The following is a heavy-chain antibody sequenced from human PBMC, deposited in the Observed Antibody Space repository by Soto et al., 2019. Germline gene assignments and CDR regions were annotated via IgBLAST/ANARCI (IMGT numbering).Heavy chain of an antibody. J-gene: IGHJ6*02. D-gene: IGHD3-3*01. CDR3: ARVPIVTIFGVVIYYSTDA. CDR1: GFTCSSYE. Sequence: PGGSLRRSCAASGFTCSSYEMNWVRQAPGKGLEWVSYISSSGSTIYYADSVKGRFTLSRDNAKNSLYLQMNSLRAEDTAVYYCARVPIVTIFGVVIYYSTDASGLWTTRTVSS. V-gene: IGHV3-48*03. CDR2: ISSSGSTI.